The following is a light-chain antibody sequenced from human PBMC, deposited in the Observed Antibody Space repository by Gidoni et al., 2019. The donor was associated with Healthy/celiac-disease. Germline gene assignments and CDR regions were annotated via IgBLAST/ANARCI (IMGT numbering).Light chain of an antibody. Sequence: EIVMTPSPATLSGSPGERATLPCRASQSVSSNLAGYQQKPGQAPSLLIEGASTRATGIPARFRRSGSGTEFTLTISSLQSEDFAVYYCQHYNNWHPITFGQGTRLEIK. J-gene: IGKJ5*01. CDR1: QSVSSN. V-gene: IGKV3-15*01. CDR2: GAS. CDR3: QHYNNWHPIT.